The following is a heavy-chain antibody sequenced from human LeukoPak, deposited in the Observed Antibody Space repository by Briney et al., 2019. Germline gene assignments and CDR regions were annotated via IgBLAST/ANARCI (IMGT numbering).Heavy chain of an antibody. CDR2: ISAYNGDT. V-gene: IGHV1-18*01. CDR1: GYTFSDYG. D-gene: IGHD3-10*01. CDR3: ARIGDRHLGHYFDY. Sequence: AASVKVSCKASGYTFSDYGFSWVRQAPGQGLEWMAWISAYNGDTNYVQKFQGRLILTTDTSTSTAYMELRSLTSDDTAVYYCARIGDRHLGHYFDYWGQGTPVTVSS. J-gene: IGHJ4*02.